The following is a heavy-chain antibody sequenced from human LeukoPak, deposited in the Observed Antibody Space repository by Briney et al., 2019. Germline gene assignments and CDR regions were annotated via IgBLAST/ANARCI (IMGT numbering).Heavy chain of an antibody. CDR3: ARVARYDFWSAGGPFDY. D-gene: IGHD3-3*01. CDR2: IYYSGST. Sequence: SETLSLTCTVSGGSISSSSYYWGWIRQPPGQGLEWIGSIYYSGSTYYNPSLKSRVTISVDTSKNQFSLKLSSVTAADTAVYYCARVARYDFWSAGGPFDYWGQGTLVTVSS. CDR1: GGSISSSSYY. J-gene: IGHJ4*02. V-gene: IGHV4-39*07.